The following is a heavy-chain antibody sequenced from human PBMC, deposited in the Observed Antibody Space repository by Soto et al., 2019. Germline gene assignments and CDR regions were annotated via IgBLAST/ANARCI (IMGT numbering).Heavy chain of an antibody. D-gene: IGHD3-16*02. CDR2: IYHSGST. CDR3: ARLRGVIVKEH. Sequence: SETLSLTCAVSGGSISSSNWWSWVRQPPGKGLEWIGEIYHSGSTNYNPSLKSRVTIPVDKSKNQFSLKLSSVTAADTAVYYCARLRGVIVKEHWGQGTLVTVSS. J-gene: IGHJ4*02. CDR1: GGSISSSNW. V-gene: IGHV4-4*02.